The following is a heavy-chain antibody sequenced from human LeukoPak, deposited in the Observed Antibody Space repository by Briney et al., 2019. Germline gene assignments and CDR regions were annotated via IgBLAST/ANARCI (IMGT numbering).Heavy chain of an antibody. CDR3: ARDIHRYYADY. Sequence: GGSLRLSCAASGFTLSSYWMSWVRQAPGKGLEWVDNIKQEGSEKYYVDSVKGRFTISRDNAKNSLFLQMNSLRAEDTAVYYCARDIHRYYADYWGQGTLVTVSS. V-gene: IGHV3-7*01. J-gene: IGHJ4*02. D-gene: IGHD3-3*01. CDR2: IKQEGSEK. CDR1: GFTLSSYW.